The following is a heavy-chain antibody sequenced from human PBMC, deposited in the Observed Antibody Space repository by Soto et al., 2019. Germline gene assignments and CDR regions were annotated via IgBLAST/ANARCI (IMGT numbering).Heavy chain of an antibody. CDR1: GGTFSRYA. Sequence: QVQLVQSGAEVKKYGSSVKVSCKASGGTFSRYAISWVRQAPGQGLEWMGGITPMFGTANYAQKFQGRVTITEDEYTSTAYMELSSLRSDDTAVYYCAQTLGLAVAGPGRFDLWGRGTLVTVSS. CDR3: AQTLGLAVAGPGRFDL. D-gene: IGHD6-19*01. J-gene: IGHJ2*01. CDR2: ITPMFGTA. V-gene: IGHV1-69*12.